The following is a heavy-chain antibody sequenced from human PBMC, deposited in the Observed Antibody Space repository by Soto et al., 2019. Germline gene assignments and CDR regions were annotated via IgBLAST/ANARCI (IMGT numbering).Heavy chain of an antibody. CDR2: ISYDGSNK. V-gene: IGHV3-30-3*01. D-gene: IGHD2-15*01. CDR3: AREKASQYGGSLYFDY. Sequence: GGSLRLSCAASGFTFSSYAMHWVRQAPGKGLEWVAVISYDGSNKYYADSVKGRFTISRDNSKNTLYLQMNSLRAEDTAVYYCAREKASQYGGSLYFDYWGQGTLVTVSS. J-gene: IGHJ4*02. CDR1: GFTFSSYA.